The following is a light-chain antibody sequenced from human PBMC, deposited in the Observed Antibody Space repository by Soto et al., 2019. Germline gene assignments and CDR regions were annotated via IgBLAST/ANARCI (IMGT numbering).Light chain of an antibody. V-gene: IGLV2-14*03. J-gene: IGLJ3*02. CDR1: SSDVGGYNY. CDR3: PSYTISSISWV. Sequence: QSVLTQPASVSGSPGQSITISCTGTSSDVGGYNYVSWYQHHPGKAPKLMIYDVSNRPSGVSDRFSGSKSGNTASLTISGLQAEDEADYFCPSYTISSISWVFGGGTKLTVL. CDR2: DVS.